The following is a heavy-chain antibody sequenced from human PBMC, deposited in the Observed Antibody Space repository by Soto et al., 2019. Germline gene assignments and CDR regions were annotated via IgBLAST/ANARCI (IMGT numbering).Heavy chain of an antibody. CDR3: ARDRWDFSYYGMDV. CDR1: GFTFSLTW. V-gene: IGHV3-74*01. J-gene: IGHJ6*02. CDR2: IKADGSGT. Sequence: EAQLVESGGGLVQPGGSLRLSCAASGFTFSLTWMHWVRQDPGKGLVWVSGIKADGSGTTYADSVKGRFTISRDNAKNTLYLQMNSLRAEDTAVYYCARDRWDFSYYGMDVWGQGTTVTVSS. D-gene: IGHD1-26*01.